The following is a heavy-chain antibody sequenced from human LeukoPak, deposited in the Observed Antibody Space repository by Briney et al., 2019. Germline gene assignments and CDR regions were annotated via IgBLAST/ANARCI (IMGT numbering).Heavy chain of an antibody. CDR2: IHHSGST. D-gene: IGHD6-13*01. Sequence: PSETLSLTCAVSNGSISSTNWWSWVRQSPGKGLEWIGEIHHSGSTSYNPSLKSRVTMSVDRSKKQFSLKLTSVTAADTALYYCAIRFGRLEAGGTPFDSWGQGTLVTVSS. V-gene: IGHV4-4*02. CDR3: AIRFGRLEAGGTPFDS. CDR1: NGSISSTNW. J-gene: IGHJ4*02.